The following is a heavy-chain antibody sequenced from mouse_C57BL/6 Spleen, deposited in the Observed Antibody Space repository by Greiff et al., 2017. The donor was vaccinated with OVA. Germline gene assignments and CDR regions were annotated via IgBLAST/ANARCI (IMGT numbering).Heavy chain of an antibody. J-gene: IGHJ3*01. CDR2: ISYDGSN. Sequence: EVKLQESGPGLVKPSQSLSLTCSVTGYSITSGYYWNWIRQFPGNKLEWMGYISYDGSNNYNPSLKNRISITRDTSKNQFFLKLNSVTTEDTATYYCAREDGYPAWFAYWGQGTLVTVSA. V-gene: IGHV3-6*01. D-gene: IGHD2-3*01. CDR1: GYSITSGYY. CDR3: AREDGYPAWFAY.